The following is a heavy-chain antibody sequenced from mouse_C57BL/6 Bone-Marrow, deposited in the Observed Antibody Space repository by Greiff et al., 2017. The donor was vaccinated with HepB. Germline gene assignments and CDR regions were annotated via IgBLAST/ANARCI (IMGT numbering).Heavy chain of an antibody. CDR2: ISSGSSTI. J-gene: IGHJ4*01. V-gene: IGHV5-17*01. D-gene: IGHD2-4*01. CDR3: ARMDYDNYYAMDY. CDR1: GFTFSDYG. Sequence: EVHLVESGGGLVKPGGSLKLSCAASGFTFSDYGMHWVRQAPEKGLEWVAYISSGSSTIYYADTVKGRFTISRDNAKNTLFLQMTSLRSEDTAMYYCARMDYDNYYAMDYWGQGTSVTVSS.